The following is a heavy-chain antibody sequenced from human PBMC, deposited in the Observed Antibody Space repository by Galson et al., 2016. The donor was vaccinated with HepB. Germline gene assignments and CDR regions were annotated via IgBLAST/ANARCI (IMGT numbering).Heavy chain of an antibody. J-gene: IGHJ5*02. V-gene: IGHV4-39*01. CDR2: IYYSGNT. CDR3: ARQLILAVVAANLNWFDP. D-gene: IGHD5-12*01. Sequence: SETLSLTCTVSGGSVISDPYSWGWIRQPPGKGLEWIGNIYYSGNTYYNPSLKSRVSISVDTSKNQFSLRLTSVTAADTAVYYCARQLILAVVAANLNWFDPWGPGTLVTVSA. CDR1: GGSVISDPYS.